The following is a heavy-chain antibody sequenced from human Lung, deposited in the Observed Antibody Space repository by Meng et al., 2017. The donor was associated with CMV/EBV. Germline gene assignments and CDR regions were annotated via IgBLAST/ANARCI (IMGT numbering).Heavy chain of an antibody. CDR1: GYSFTRYW. Sequence: GESXKISCKGSGYSFTRYWIGWVRQMPGQGLEWMGIIYPGDSDTRYSPSFQGQVTISADKSISTAYLQWSSLKASDTAMYYCARSFYDFWSGYTDYYYGIDVWXQGTTVTVSS. V-gene: IGHV5-51*01. CDR3: ARSFYDFWSGYTDYYYGIDV. J-gene: IGHJ6*02. CDR2: IYPGDSDT. D-gene: IGHD3-3*01.